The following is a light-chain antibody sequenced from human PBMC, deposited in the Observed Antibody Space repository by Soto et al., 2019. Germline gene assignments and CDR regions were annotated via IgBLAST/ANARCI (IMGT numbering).Light chain of an antibody. CDR1: SSDVGTYNL. V-gene: IGLV2-14*02. Sequence: QSALTQPASVSGSPGQSITISCTGTSSDVGTYNLVSWHQHHPGKAPKLIIYEVSNRPSGVSNRFSGSKSGNTASLTISGLQAEDEADYYCISYTTTSTLVFGGGTQLTVL. CDR3: ISYTTTSTLV. CDR2: EVS. J-gene: IGLJ3*02.